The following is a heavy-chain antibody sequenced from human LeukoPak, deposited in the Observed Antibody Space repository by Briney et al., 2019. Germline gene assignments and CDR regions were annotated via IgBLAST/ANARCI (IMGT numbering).Heavy chain of an antibody. J-gene: IGHJ4*02. D-gene: IGHD6-19*01. CDR1: GGTFSSYA. CDR3: ARDTVAGTGTPGCDY. Sequence: GSSVKVSRKASGGTFSSYAISWVRQAPGQGLEWMGGIIPIFGTANYAQKFQGRVTITTDESTSTAYMELSSLRSEDTAVYYCARDTVAGTGTPGCDYWGQGTLVTVSS. V-gene: IGHV1-69*05. CDR2: IIPIFGTA.